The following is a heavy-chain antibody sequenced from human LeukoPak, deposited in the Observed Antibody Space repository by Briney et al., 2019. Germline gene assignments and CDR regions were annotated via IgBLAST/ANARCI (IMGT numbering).Heavy chain of an antibody. Sequence: ASVKVSCKASGYTFTGYYMHWVRQAPGQGLEWMGWINPNSGGTNYAQKFQGRVTMTRDTSISTAYTELSRLRSDDTAVYYCARFAVTTFENPAMDVWGKGTTVTISS. J-gene: IGHJ6*03. CDR2: INPNSGGT. V-gene: IGHV1-2*02. D-gene: IGHD4-17*01. CDR1: GYTFTGYY. CDR3: ARFAVTTFENPAMDV.